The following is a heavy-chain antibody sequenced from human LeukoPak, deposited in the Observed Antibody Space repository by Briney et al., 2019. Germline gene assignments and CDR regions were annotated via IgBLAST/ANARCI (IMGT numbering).Heavy chain of an antibody. CDR3: TTCLNGAGQPVAIYYYGMDV. CDR2: FDPEDGET. D-gene: IGHD2-2*01. CDR1: GYTLTELS. V-gene: IGHV1-24*01. J-gene: IGHJ6*02. Sequence: VASVKVSCKVSGYTLTELSMHWVRQAPGKGLEWVGGFDPEDGETVYAPKFQGRVTMTEDTSADTAYMELSSLRSEDTAVYYCTTCLNGAGQPVAIYYYGMDVWGQGTTVTVSS.